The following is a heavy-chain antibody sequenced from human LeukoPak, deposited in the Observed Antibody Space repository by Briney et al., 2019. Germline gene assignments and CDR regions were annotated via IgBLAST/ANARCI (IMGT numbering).Heavy chain of an antibody. Sequence: GGSLRLSCAASGFTFSSYGMHWVRQAPGKGLEWVASINYNGNVNYYVDSVKGRFTISRDNAKNSLYPQMSNLRAEDTAVYFCARGGGLDVWGQGATVTVSS. J-gene: IGHJ6*02. CDR3: ARGGGLDV. V-gene: IGHV3-7*03. CDR2: INYNGNVN. D-gene: IGHD3-16*01. CDR1: GFTFSSYG.